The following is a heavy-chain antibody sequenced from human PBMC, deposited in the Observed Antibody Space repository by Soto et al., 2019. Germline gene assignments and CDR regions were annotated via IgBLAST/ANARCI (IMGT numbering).Heavy chain of an antibody. V-gene: IGHV1-24*01. Sequence: ASVKVSCKVSGYTLTELPMHWVLQAPGKGLEWMGGFDPEDGETIYAQKFQGRVTMTEDTSTDTAYMELSSLRSEDTAVYYCATRKFNYYDSSGSAPGYFDLWGRGTLVTVS. CDR1: GYTLTELP. J-gene: IGHJ2*01. D-gene: IGHD3-22*01. CDR2: FDPEDGET. CDR3: ATRKFNYYDSSGSAPGYFDL.